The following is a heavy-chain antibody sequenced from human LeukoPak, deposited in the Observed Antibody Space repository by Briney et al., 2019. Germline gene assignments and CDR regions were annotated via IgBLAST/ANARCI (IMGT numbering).Heavy chain of an antibody. CDR1: GYTFTGYY. Sequence: ASVKVSCKASGYTFTGYYMHWVRQAPGQGLEWMGWINPNSGGTNYAQKFQGRVTMTTDTSTSTAYMELRSLRSDDTAVYYCARDSSVVVPAAHDYWGQGTLVTVSS. CDR2: INPNSGGT. J-gene: IGHJ4*02. V-gene: IGHV1-2*02. D-gene: IGHD2-2*01. CDR3: ARDSSVVVPAAHDY.